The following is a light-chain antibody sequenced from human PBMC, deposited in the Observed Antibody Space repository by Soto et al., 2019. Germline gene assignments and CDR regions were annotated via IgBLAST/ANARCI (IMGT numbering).Light chain of an antibody. V-gene: IGKV3-15*01. J-gene: IGKJ3*01. CDR1: QSFPSN. Sequence: EIVMTRFPAPLFLSPGERATLSSRASQSFPSNLAWYQQKPGQAPRLLIYGASTRATGIPARFSGSGSGTEFTLTISSLQSEDFAVYYCQQYANWPSFTFGPGTKVDIK. CDR3: QQYANWPSFT. CDR2: GAS.